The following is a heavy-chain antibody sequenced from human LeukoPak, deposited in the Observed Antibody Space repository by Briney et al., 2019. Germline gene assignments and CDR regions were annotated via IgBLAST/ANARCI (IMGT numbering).Heavy chain of an antibody. CDR2: ISYDGSNK. CDR3: ASDGTTARDPALYYFDY. V-gene: IGHV3-30*03. J-gene: IGHJ4*02. CDR1: GFTFSSYG. Sequence: HPGGSLRLSCAASGFTFSSYGMHWVRQAPGKGLEWVAVISYDGSNKYYADSVKGRFTISRDNSKNTLFLQMNSLGAEDTAVYYCASDGTTARDPALYYFDYWGQGTLVTVSS. D-gene: IGHD1-1*01.